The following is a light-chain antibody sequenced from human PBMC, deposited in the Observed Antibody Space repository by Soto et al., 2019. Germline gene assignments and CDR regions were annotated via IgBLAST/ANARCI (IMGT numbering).Light chain of an antibody. V-gene: IGKV3-11*01. CDR1: QSVSSY. Sequence: IVLTQSPGTLSLSPGERASLFCRASQSVSSYLAWYQQKPGQAPRFLIYDASNRATGIPARFSGSGSGTDSTLTITSLEPEDIAVYYCQQRSNWRVTFGGGTKVDIK. J-gene: IGKJ4*01. CDR3: QQRSNWRVT. CDR2: DAS.